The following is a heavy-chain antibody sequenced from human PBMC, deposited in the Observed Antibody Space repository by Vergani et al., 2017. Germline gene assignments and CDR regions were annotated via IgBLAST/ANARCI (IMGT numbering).Heavy chain of an antibody. CDR3: AKDGRRPWRNSWANFAN. J-gene: IGHJ4*02. CDR1: GGSISSGDHC. V-gene: IGHV4-31*11. D-gene: IGHD6-13*01. CDR2: IFYSGTT. Sequence: QVQLQESGPGVVKPSETLSLTCAVSGGSISSGDHCWTWIRQRPGKGLEWIGNIFYSGTTYDNPSLRSRLTISVDTSKNQFSLKLRSVTAADTAVYYCAKDGRRPWRNSWANFANWGQGILVTVSS.